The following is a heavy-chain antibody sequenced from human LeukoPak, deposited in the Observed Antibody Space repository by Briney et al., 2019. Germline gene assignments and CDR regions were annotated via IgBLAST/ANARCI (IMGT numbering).Heavy chain of an antibody. Sequence: GGSLRLSCAASGFTFSSYAMHWVRQAPGKGLEWVAVISYDGSNKYYADSVKGRFTISRDNSKNTLYLQMNSLRPEDTAVYYCARVVEGGYSYGYGDYWGQGTLVTASS. CDR3: ARVVEGGYSYGYGDY. CDR2: ISYDGSNK. CDR1: GFTFSSYA. D-gene: IGHD5-18*01. V-gene: IGHV3-30-3*01. J-gene: IGHJ4*02.